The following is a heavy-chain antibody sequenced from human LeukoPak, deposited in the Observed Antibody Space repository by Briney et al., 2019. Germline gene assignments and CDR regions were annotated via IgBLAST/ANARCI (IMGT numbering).Heavy chain of an antibody. CDR1: GFTVSSNY. CDR2: IYSGGDT. J-gene: IGHJ3*02. Sequence: QSGGSLRLSCAASGFTVSSNYMSWVRQAPGKGLEWVSVIYSGGDTYYADSVKGRFTISRDNSKNTLYLQMNSLRAEDTAVYSCAKALKQWLVPGAFDIWGQGTMVTVSS. V-gene: IGHV3-66*01. D-gene: IGHD6-19*01. CDR3: AKALKQWLVPGAFDI.